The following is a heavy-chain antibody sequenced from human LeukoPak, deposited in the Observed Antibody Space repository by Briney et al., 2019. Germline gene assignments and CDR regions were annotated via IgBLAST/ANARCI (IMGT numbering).Heavy chain of an antibody. Sequence: GGSPRLSCAASGFTFSSYEMNWVRQAPGKGLEWVSYISSSGSTIYYADSVKGRFTISRDNAKNSLYLQMNSLRAEDTAVYYCAREEYYYGSGSYYDYWGQGTLVTVSS. J-gene: IGHJ4*02. V-gene: IGHV3-48*03. D-gene: IGHD3-10*01. CDR3: AREEYYYGSGSYYDY. CDR2: ISSSGSTI. CDR1: GFTFSSYE.